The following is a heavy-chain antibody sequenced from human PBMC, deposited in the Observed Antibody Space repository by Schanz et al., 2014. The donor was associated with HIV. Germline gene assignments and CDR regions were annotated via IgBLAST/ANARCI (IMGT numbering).Heavy chain of an antibody. J-gene: IGHJ6*02. Sequence: QVQLVESGGGGVQPGRSLRLSCVASGFTFDNYGMHWVRQAPGKGLGWVAVMSYDGIRKNYADSVKGRFTISRDNSKNTLNLQMKSLRAEDTAVYYCAKDRNYYDSKYRGKGNYYYYYGMDVWGQGTTVTVSS. V-gene: IGHV3-30*18. CDR2: MSYDGIRK. CDR1: GFTFDNYG. CDR3: AKDRNYYDSKYRGKGNYYYYYGMDV. D-gene: IGHD3-22*01.